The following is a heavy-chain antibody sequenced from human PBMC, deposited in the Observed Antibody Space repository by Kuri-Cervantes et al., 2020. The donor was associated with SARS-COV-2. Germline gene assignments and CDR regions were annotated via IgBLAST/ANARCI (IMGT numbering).Heavy chain of an antibody. CDR1: GGSFSGFY. J-gene: IGHJ6*03. Sequence: SETLSLTCAVYGGSFSGFYWSWIRQAPGKGLEWIGSIYYSGSTYYNPSLKSRVTISVDTSMTQFSLKLSSVTAADTAVYYCARANGDYQIEIDYYYYYYMDVWGKGTTVTVSS. CDR2: IYYSGST. D-gene: IGHD4-17*01. V-gene: IGHV4-34*01. CDR3: ARANGDYQIEIDYYYYYYMDV.